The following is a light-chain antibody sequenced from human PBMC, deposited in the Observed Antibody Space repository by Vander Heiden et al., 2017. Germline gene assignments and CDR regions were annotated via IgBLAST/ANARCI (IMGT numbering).Light chain of an antibody. CDR1: ISNTGSNY. CDR2: MNS. J-gene: IGLJ3*02. V-gene: IGLV1-47*01. Sequence: QSVLTQPPSASGTPGQRVTISCSGSISNTGSNYVYWYQQVPGTAPKLLIYMNSQRPSGVPDRFSGSKSGTSGSLAISGLRSEDEADYYCAAWDDSLKGWVFGGGTKLTVL. CDR3: AAWDDSLKGWV.